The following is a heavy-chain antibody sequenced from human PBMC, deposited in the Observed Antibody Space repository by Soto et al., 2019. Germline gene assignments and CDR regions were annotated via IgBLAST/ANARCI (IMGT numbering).Heavy chain of an antibody. V-gene: IGHV5-51*01. Sequence: GESLKISCKGSGYSFTSYWIGWVRQMPGKGLEWMGIIYPGDSDTRYSPSFQGQVTISDDKSISTAYLQWSSLKASDTAMYYCARHSGGKYYYDSSGYDYWGQGTLVTVSP. CDR3: ARHSGGKYYYDSSGYDY. CDR2: IYPGDSDT. CDR1: GYSFTSYW. J-gene: IGHJ4*02. D-gene: IGHD3-22*01.